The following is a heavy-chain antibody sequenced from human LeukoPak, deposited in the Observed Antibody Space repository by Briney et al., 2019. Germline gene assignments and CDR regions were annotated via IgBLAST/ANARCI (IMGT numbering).Heavy chain of an antibody. CDR2: ISYDGSNK. Sequence: GGSLRLSCAASGFTFSSYAMHWVRQAPGKGLEWVAVISYDGSNKYYADSVKGRFTISRDNSKNTLYLQMNSLGAEDTAVYYCARDRKWELLGYFDYWGQGTLVTVSS. CDR1: GFTFSSYA. D-gene: IGHD1-26*01. CDR3: ARDRKWELLGYFDY. J-gene: IGHJ4*02. V-gene: IGHV3-30-3*01.